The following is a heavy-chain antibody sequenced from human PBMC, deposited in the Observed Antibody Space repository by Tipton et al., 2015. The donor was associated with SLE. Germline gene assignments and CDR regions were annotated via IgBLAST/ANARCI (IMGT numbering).Heavy chain of an antibody. CDR2: IYSGSS. D-gene: IGHD4-11*01. Sequence: TLSLTCTVSGGSISTFFWSWIRQPPGKGLEWIGYIYSGSSYFNPSLRSRVSMSIDKSKNQFSLKLSSVTAADTAVYYCARNGGGMTTAYNYYMDVWGRGTTVTVSS. J-gene: IGHJ6*03. CDR1: GGSISTFF. V-gene: IGHV4-59*08. CDR3: ARNGGGMTTAYNYYMDV.